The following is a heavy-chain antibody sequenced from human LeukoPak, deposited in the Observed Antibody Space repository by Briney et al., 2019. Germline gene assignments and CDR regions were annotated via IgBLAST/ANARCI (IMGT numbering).Heavy chain of an antibody. CDR2: INTDRRST. Sequence: GGSLRLSCAASGFTFSNYWMHCVRQAPGKGLVSVSRINTDRRSTSYADSGNGRFTISRDNAKNTLYLQMNSLRAEDTAVYYCARVSSGSYFGYYHHYMDVWGKGHTVTVS. CDR3: ARVSSGSYFGYYHHYMDV. D-gene: IGHD1-26*01. J-gene: IGHJ6*03. CDR1: GFTFSNYW. V-gene: IGHV3-74*01.